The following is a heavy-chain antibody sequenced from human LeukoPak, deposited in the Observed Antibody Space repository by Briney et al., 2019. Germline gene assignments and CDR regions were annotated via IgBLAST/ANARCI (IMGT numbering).Heavy chain of an antibody. CDR1: GFTFSSYA. CDR2: ISYDGSNK. D-gene: IGHD1-26*01. J-gene: IGHJ4*02. V-gene: IGHV3-30-3*01. CDR3: ARGSYSGSFRGDY. Sequence: VGSLRLSCAASGFTFSSYAMHWVRQAPGKGLEWVAVISYDGSNKYYADSVKSRFTISRDNSKNTLYLQMNSLRAEDTAVYYCARGSYSGSFRGDYWGQGTLVTVSS.